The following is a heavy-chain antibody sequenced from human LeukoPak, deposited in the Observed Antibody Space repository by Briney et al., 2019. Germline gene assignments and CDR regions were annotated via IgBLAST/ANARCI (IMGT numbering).Heavy chain of an antibody. CDR1: GYTFSSYG. D-gene: IGHD2/OR15-2a*01. Sequence: ASVKVSCKASGYTFSSYGISWVRQAPGQGLEWMGWISAYNGNTNYAQKLQGRLTMTTNTSTSTAYMELRSLRSDDTAVYYCAREVSNWFDPWGQGTLVTVSS. J-gene: IGHJ5*02. CDR3: AREVSNWFDP. CDR2: ISAYNGNT. V-gene: IGHV1-18*01.